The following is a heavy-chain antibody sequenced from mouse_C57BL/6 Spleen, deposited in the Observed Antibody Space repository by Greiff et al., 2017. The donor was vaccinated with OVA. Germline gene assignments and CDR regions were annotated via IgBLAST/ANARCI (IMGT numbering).Heavy chain of an antibody. D-gene: IGHD1-1*01. V-gene: IGHV6-3*01. CDR2: IRLKSDNYAT. CDR3: TGSIITTVVAGDY. Sequence: EVKLVESGGGLVQPGGSMKLSCVASGFTFSNYWMNWVRQSPEKGLEWVAQIRLKSDNYATHYAESVKGRFTISRNDSKSSVYLQRKNLRAVNTGIYYCTGSIITTVVAGDYWGQGTTLTVSS. CDR1: GFTFSNYW. J-gene: IGHJ2*01.